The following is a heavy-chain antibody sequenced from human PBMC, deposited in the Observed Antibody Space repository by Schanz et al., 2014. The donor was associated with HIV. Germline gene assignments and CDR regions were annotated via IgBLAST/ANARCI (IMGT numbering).Heavy chain of an antibody. CDR3: AKDRTYGYRFDY. Sequence: EVQLVESGGGLVKPGGSLRLSCAASGFTFSNAWMNWVRQAPGKGLEWVGRIKSKTDGGTTDYAAPVKGRFTISRDDAKNTLYLQMNSLRADDTAVYYCAKDRTYGYRFDYWGQGTLVTVSS. CDR1: GFTFSNAW. J-gene: IGHJ4*02. D-gene: IGHD5-18*01. V-gene: IGHV3-15*01. CDR2: IKSKTDGGTT.